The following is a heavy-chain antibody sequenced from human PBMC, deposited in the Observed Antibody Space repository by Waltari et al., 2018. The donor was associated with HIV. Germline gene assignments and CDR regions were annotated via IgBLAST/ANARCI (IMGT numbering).Heavy chain of an antibody. V-gene: IGHV4-38-2*01. CDR3: ASVWYSSSWYGGWFDP. D-gene: IGHD6-13*01. J-gene: IGHJ5*02. CDR2: IYHSGGT. CDR1: GYSISSGYY. Sequence: QVQLQESGPGLVKPSETLSLTCAVSGYSISSGYYWGWIRQPPGKGLEWIGRIYHSGGTYYNPSLKSRVTISVDTSKNQFALKLSAVTAADTAVYYCASVWYSSSWYGGWFDPWGQGTLVTVSS.